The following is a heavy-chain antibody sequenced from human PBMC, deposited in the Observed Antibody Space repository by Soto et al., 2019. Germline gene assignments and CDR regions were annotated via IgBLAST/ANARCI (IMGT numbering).Heavy chain of an antibody. Sequence: GGSLRLSCAASGFTFSSYSMNWVRQAPGKGLEWVSSISSSSSYIYYADSVKGRFTVSRDNAKNSLYLQMNSLRAEDTAVYYCARDQYYDSSGYSGGDYYYYGMDVWGQGTTVTVSS. CDR2: ISSSSSYI. J-gene: IGHJ6*02. D-gene: IGHD3-22*01. CDR1: GFTFSSYS. CDR3: ARDQYYDSSGYSGGDYYYYGMDV. V-gene: IGHV3-21*01.